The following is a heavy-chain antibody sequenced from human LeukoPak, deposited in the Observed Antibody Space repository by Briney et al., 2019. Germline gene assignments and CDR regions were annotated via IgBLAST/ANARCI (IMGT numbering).Heavy chain of an antibody. CDR3: ARDLEDFWSGYYLQGSWFDP. CDR2: ISSSSSYI. J-gene: IGHJ5*02. Sequence: GGSLRLSCAASGFTFSSYGMSWVRQAPGKGLEWVSSISSSSSYIYYADSVKGRFTISRDNAKNSLYLQMNSLRAEDTAVYYCARDLEDFWSGYYLQGSWFDPWGQGTLVTVSS. CDR1: GFTFSSYG. V-gene: IGHV3-21*01. D-gene: IGHD3-3*01.